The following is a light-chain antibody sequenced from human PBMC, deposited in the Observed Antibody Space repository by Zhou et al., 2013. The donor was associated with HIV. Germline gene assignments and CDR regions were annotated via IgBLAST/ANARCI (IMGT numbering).Light chain of an antibody. CDR1: ESLLYSDGNTY. J-gene: IGKJ2*01. CDR2: KVS. Sequence: VVLAQSPLSLPVTLGQPASISCKSEESLLYSDGNTYLNWFQQRPGQSPRRLIYKVSERDPGVPDRFNASGSASDFTLTITRVEADDVAVYYCMQGTHWPPTFGQGPTLDIK. V-gene: IGKV2-30*01. CDR3: MQGTHWPPT.